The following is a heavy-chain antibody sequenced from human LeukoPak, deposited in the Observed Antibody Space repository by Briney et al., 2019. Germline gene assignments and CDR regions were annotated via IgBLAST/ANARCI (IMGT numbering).Heavy chain of an antibody. V-gene: IGHV4-34*01. CDR2: INHSGST. D-gene: IGHD3-10*01. CDR3: ARLGPKYYYYYIDV. J-gene: IGHJ6*03. CDR1: GGSFSGYY. Sequence: PSETLSLTCAVYGGSFSGYYWSWIRQPPGKGLEWIGEINHSGSTNYNPSLKSRVTISVDTSKNQFSLKLSSVTAADTAVYYCARLGPKYYYYYIDVWGKGTTVTVSS.